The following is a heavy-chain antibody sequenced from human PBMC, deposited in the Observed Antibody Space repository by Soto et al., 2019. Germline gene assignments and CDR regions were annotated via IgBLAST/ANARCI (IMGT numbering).Heavy chain of an antibody. V-gene: IGHV6-1*01. CDR2: TYFRSKWYN. CDR1: GDSVSSNTAS. CDR3: AKGDSNGWSRGGFDY. Sequence: PSQTLSLTCAISGDSVSSNTASWNWIRQSPSRGLEWLGRTYFRSKWYNDYAVSVKSRIIINPDTSNNQFSLQLNSVTPEDTAVYFCAKGDSNGWSRGGFDYWGQGTLVTVSS. J-gene: IGHJ4*02. D-gene: IGHD6-19*01.